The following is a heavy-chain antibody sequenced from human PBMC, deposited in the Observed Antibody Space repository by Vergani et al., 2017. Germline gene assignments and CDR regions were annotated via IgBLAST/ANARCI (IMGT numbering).Heavy chain of an antibody. V-gene: IGHV4-59*04. Sequence: QVQLQESGPGLVKPSETLSLTCTVSGGSISSYYWSWIRQPPGKGLEWIGYIYYSGSTYYNPSLKSRVTISVDTSKNQFSLKLSSVTAADTAVYYCARHVLSSSYWVNNWFDPWGQGTLVTVSS. CDR2: IYYSGST. CDR1: GGSISSYY. D-gene: IGHD6-13*01. CDR3: ARHVLSSSYWVNNWFDP. J-gene: IGHJ5*02.